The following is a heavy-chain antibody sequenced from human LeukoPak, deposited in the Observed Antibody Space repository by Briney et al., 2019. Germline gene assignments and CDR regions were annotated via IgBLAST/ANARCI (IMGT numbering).Heavy chain of an antibody. CDR3: ARDQDSSGYSRAFDI. V-gene: IGHV3-66*01. CDR2: IDSGGST. J-gene: IGHJ3*02. D-gene: IGHD3-22*01. CDR1: GCTVSSNY. Sequence: PGGSLRVSCAASGCTVSSNYMSWVRQAPGKGLEWVSVIDSGGSTYYAESVKGSFTISRDNSKNTLYPQMNSLRSEDTVVYYLARDQDSSGYSRAFDIWGQGTMVTVSS.